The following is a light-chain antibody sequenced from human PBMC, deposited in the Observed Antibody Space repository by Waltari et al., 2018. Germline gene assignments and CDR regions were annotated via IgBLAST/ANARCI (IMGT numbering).Light chain of an antibody. J-gene: IGLJ2*01. CDR2: EVT. V-gene: IGLV2-18*02. Sequence: QSALTQPPSVSGSPGQSVTISCTGTNSDVGFYSRVSWYQQPPGTVPKLVIYEVTNRPSGVPDRFSGSKSGNTASLTISGLQAEDEADYYCASYTPRSALVFGGGTKVTVL. CDR3: ASYTPRSALV. CDR1: NSDVGFYSR.